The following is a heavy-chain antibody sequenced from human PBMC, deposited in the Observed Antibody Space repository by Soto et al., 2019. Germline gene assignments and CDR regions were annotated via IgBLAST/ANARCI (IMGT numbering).Heavy chain of an antibody. CDR3: AKDITAIAGGFQH. CDR1: GFTFDDYA. CDR2: ISWNSGSI. J-gene: IGHJ1*01. V-gene: IGHV3-9*01. D-gene: IGHD6-13*01. Sequence: EVQLVESGGGLVQPGRSLRLSCAASGFTFDDYAMHWVRQAPGKGLEWVSGISWNSGSIGYADSVKGRFTISRDNAKNSLYLQMNSLRAEDTALYYCAKDITAIAGGFQHWGQGTLATVSS.